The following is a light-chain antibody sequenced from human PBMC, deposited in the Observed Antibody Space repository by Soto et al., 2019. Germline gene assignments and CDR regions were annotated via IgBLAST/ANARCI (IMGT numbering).Light chain of an antibody. V-gene: IGKV3-20*01. Sequence: EIRFTHSQGAVSVSTRERATLSFSASQSVSSSYLAWYQQKPGQAPRLLIYGASSRATGIPDRFSGSGSGTDFTLTISRLEPEDFAVYYCQQYGSPPWTFGQGTKVDI. CDR2: GAS. J-gene: IGKJ1*01. CDR1: QSVSSSY. CDR3: QQYGSPPWT.